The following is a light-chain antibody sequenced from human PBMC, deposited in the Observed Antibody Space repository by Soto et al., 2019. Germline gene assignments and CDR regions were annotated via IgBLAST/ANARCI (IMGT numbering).Light chain of an antibody. CDR1: QSLLNSKGYNY. J-gene: IGKJ5*01. Sequence: DIVMTQSPFSLPVTPGEPASISCRSSQSLLNSKGYNYLDWYLQKPGQSPQLLIYTASTRASGVPDRFSGSGSGTDFTLKISRVEAEDVGVYYCMQALRTPFTFGQGTRLEIK. CDR2: TAS. V-gene: IGKV2-28*01. CDR3: MQALRTPFT.